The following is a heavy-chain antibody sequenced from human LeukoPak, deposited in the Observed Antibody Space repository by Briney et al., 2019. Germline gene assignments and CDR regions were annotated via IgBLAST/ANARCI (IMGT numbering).Heavy chain of an antibody. Sequence: PSETLSLTCAVYGGSFSDYYWSWIRQPPGKGLEWIGEINRSGDTKYNPSLKSRVTISVDTSKNQFSLKVSSVTAADTAVYYCARIQLWPLHYFDYWGQGTLVTVSS. CDR3: ARIQLWPLHYFDY. J-gene: IGHJ4*02. D-gene: IGHD5-18*01. V-gene: IGHV4-34*01. CDR1: GGSFSDYY. CDR2: INRSGDT.